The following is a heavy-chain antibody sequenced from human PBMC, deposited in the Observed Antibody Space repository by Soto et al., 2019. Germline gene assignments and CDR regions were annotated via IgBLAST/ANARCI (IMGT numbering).Heavy chain of an antibody. Sequence: ASVKVSCKASGGTFSSYAISWVRQAPGQGLEWMGGIIPIFGTANYAQKFQGRVTITADESTSTAYMELSSLRSEDTAVYYCARVRIPELRYFDWFRDESSFDPWGQGTLVTVSS. CDR1: GGTFSSYA. CDR3: ARVRIPELRYFDWFRDESSFDP. V-gene: IGHV1-69*13. CDR2: IIPIFGTA. D-gene: IGHD3-9*01. J-gene: IGHJ5*02.